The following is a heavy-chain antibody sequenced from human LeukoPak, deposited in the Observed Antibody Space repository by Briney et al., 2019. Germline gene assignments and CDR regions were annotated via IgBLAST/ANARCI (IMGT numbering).Heavy chain of an antibody. CDR1: GFTFSDYY. J-gene: IGHJ4*02. CDR3: AKRVTVGTTDYFDY. V-gene: IGHV3-11*01. D-gene: IGHD1-26*01. Sequence: PGGSLRLSCAASGFTFSDYYMSWIRQAPGKGLEWVSYISSSGSTIYYADSVKGRFTISRDNAKNSLYLQMNSLRAEDTAVYYCAKRVTVGTTDYFDYWGQGTLVTVSS. CDR2: ISSSGSTI.